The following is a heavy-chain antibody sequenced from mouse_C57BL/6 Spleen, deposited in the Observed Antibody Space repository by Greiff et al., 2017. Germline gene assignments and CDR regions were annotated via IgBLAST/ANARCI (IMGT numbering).Heavy chain of an antibody. J-gene: IGHJ3*01. Sequence: QVQLPQSGAELVRPGASVTLSFKASGYTFTDYEMHWVKQTPVHGLEWIGAIDPETGGTAYNQKFKGKAILTADKSSSTAYMELRSLTSEDSAVYYCTSQIYYDYDRGFAYWGQGTLVTVSA. CDR2: IDPETGGT. V-gene: IGHV1-15*01. D-gene: IGHD2-4*01. CDR3: TSQIYYDYDRGFAY. CDR1: GYTFTDYE.